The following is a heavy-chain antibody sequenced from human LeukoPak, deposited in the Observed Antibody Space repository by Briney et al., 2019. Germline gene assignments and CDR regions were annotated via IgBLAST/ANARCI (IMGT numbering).Heavy chain of an antibody. D-gene: IGHD3-22*01. CDR1: GFTFSSYS. J-gene: IGHJ4*02. CDR3: ARVPYYDSSGPSLDDY. Sequence: GGSLRLSCAASGFTFSSYSMNWVRQAPGKGLEWVSYISSSSSTIYYADSVKGRFTISRDNAKNSLYLQMNSLRAEDTAVYYCARVPYYDSSGPSLDDYWGQGTLVTVS. CDR2: ISSSSSTI. V-gene: IGHV3-48*01.